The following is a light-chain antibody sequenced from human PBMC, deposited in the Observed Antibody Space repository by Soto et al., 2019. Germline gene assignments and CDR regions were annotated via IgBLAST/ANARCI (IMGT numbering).Light chain of an antibody. CDR1: QSVLSSSNNKNY. V-gene: IGKV4-1*01. J-gene: IGKJ2*01. CDR2: WAS. Sequence: DIVMTQSPDSLAVSLGERATINCKSSQSVLSSSNNKNYLAWYQQKPGQPPKLLIYWASTRESGVPDRFSGSGSGTDFPLTISSLQAADVAVYYCHQYYSTPYTFGQGTKLEIK. CDR3: HQYYSTPYT.